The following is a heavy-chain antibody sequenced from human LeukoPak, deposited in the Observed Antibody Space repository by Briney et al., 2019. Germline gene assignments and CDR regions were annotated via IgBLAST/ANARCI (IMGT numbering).Heavy chain of an antibody. Sequence: PGGFLRLSCAGSGFTVSSNYMSWVRQAPGKWLEWVSVIYTGGNTYYADSVKGRFTISRDNSKNTLYLQMNSLRAEDTAVYYCARGLIYSPNWFDPWGQGTLVTVSS. CDR2: IYTGGNT. CDR3: ARGLIYSPNWFDP. J-gene: IGHJ5*02. CDR1: GFTVSSNY. V-gene: IGHV3-66*01. D-gene: IGHD4-11*01.